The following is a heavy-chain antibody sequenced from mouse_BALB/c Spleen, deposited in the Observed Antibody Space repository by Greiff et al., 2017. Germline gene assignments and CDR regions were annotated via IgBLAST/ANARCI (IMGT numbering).Heavy chain of an antibody. CDR2: ISSGSSTI. CDR3: ARYYGSSYAWFAY. CDR1: GFTFSSFG. V-gene: IGHV5-17*02. J-gene: IGHJ3*01. D-gene: IGHD1-1*01. Sequence: EVHLVESGGGLVQPGGSRKLSCAASGFTFSSFGMHWVRQAPEKGLEWVAYISSGSSTIYYADTVKGRFTISRDNPKNTLFLQMTSLRSEDTAMYYCARYYGSSYAWFAYWGQGTLVTVSA.